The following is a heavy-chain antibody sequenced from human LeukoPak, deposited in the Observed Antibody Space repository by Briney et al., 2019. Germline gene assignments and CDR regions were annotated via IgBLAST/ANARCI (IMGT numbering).Heavy chain of an antibody. J-gene: IGHJ4*02. CDR3: ARLLGRIAAAAQDY. Sequence: SETLSLTCTVSGGSISSSSYYWGWIRQPPGKGLEWIGSIYYSGSTYYNPSLKSRVTISVDTSKNQFSLKLSSVTAADTAVYYCARLLGRIAAAAQDYWGQGTLVTVSS. V-gene: IGHV4-39*01. CDR1: GGSISSSSYY. CDR2: IYYSGST. D-gene: IGHD6-13*01.